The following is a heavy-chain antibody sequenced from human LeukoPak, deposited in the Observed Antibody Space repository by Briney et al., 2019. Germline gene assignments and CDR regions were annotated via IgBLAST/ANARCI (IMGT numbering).Heavy chain of an antibody. J-gene: IGHJ3*02. V-gene: IGHV4-39*01. D-gene: IGHD1-20*01. CDR1: GGSISTNAFY. Sequence: PSETLSLTCIVSGGSISTNAFYWGWIREPPGKGLEWIVSIYDGGSEFYNPSLKSRVTISADTSKNQFSLKLSSVTAADTAVYYCAGYNWNDEDAFDIWGQGTMVTVSS. CDR2: IYDGGSE. CDR3: AGYNWNDEDAFDI.